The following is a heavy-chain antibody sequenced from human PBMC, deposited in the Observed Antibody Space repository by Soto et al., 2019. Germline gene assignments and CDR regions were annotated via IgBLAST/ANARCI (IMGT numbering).Heavy chain of an antibody. D-gene: IGHD5-18*01. Sequence: PGGSLRVSCAASGFHFNSYGMHWVRQAPGKGLEWVVVISFDGRNTYYADSVKGRFTISRDNAKNSLYLQMNSLRAEDTAVYYYARDYSSYGPFDYWGQGTLVTVSS. CDR2: ISFDGRNT. CDR3: ARDYSSYGPFDY. J-gene: IGHJ4*02. V-gene: IGHV3-30*03. CDR1: GFHFNSYG.